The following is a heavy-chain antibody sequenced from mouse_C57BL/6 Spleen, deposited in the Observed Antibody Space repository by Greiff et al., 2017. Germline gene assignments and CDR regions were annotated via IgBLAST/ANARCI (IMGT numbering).Heavy chain of an antibody. D-gene: IGHD3-2*02. CDR3: ARADSSGFAY. J-gene: IGHJ3*01. CDR2: INPNNGGT. CDR1: GYTFTDYN. V-gene: IGHV1-18*01. Sequence: VQLQQSGPELVKPGASVKIPCKASGYTFTDYNMDWVKQSPGKSLEWIGDINPNNGGTIYNQKFQGKATLTVDKSSSTAYMELRSLTSEDTAVYYCARADSSGFAYWGQGTMVTVSA.